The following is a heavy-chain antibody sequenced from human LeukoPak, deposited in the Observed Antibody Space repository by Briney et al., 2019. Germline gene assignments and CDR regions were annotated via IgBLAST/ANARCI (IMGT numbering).Heavy chain of an antibody. V-gene: IGHV4-4*07. CDR3: ARHYGSSSYYYPFHY. D-gene: IGHD3-22*01. CDR1: GGSMSSYY. CDR2: MYTDGST. Sequence: SETLSLTCIVSGGSMSSYYWSWIRQPAGKGLEWIGRMYTDGSTNYNPFLKSRVTISVDTSKNQFSLKLSSVTAADTAVYYCARHYGSSSYYYPFHYWGQGTLVTVSS. J-gene: IGHJ4*02.